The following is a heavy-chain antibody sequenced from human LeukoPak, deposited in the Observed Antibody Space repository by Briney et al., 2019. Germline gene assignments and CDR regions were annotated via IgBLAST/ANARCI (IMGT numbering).Heavy chain of an antibody. Sequence: ASVKVSCKASGYTFTSYYMHWVRQAPGQGLEWMGIINPSGGSTSYAQKFQGRVTMTRDTSTSTVYMELSSLRSEDTAVYYCARERAGLSIAARPYAFDIWGQGTMVTVSS. D-gene: IGHD6-6*01. V-gene: IGHV1-46*01. J-gene: IGHJ3*02. CDR3: ARERAGLSIAARPYAFDI. CDR1: GYTFTSYY. CDR2: INPSGGST.